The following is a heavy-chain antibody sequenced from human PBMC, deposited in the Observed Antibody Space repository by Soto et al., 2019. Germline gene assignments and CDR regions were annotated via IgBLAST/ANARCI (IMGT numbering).Heavy chain of an antibody. J-gene: IGHJ4*02. CDR2: VYRTGST. CDR3: ARARATIAAAAIFDC. Sequence: QVQLQESGPGLVKPSGTLSLTCAVSGGSISTSNWWSWVRQPPGKGLEWIGEVYRTGSTNYNPCLDSRLTISVDKSKNQSSLKLTSVTAADTAVYYCARARATIAAAAIFDCWGQGTLVTVSS. CDR1: GGSISTSNW. V-gene: IGHV4-4*02. D-gene: IGHD6-13*01.